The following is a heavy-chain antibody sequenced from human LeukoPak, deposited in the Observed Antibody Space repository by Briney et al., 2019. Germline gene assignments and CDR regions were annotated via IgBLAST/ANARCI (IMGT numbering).Heavy chain of an antibody. CDR2: ISRFCGGT. CDR3: AKDMAAYYYASGNIDY. CDR1: GFPFEDYV. J-gene: IGHJ4*02. D-gene: IGHD3-10*01. V-gene: IGHV3-43D*03. Sequence: GGSLSLSCAASGFPFEDYVIHWVRQAPRRGVDWVSLISRFCGGTYYADTVKGRFTISRDNSKNSLYLQMNSLRAEDTALYYCAKDMAAYYYASGNIDYWGQGTLVTVSS.